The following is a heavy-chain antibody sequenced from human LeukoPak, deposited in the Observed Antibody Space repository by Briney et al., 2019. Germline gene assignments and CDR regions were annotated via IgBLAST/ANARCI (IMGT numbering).Heavy chain of an antibody. D-gene: IGHD3-22*01. CDR3: ARDADYYDSSGSYASDI. CDR2: IYTSGST. J-gene: IGHJ3*02. Sequence: ASDTLSLTCTVSGYSISSGYYWGWIRQPPGKGLEWIGRIYTSGSTYYTPSLKSRVTISIDTSKNQFSLDLSSVTAADTAVYYCARDADYYDSSGSYASDIWGQGTMVTVSS. V-gene: IGHV4-38-2*02. CDR1: GYSISSGYY.